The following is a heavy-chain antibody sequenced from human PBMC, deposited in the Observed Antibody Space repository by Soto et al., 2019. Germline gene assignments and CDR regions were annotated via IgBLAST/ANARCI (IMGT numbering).Heavy chain of an antibody. V-gene: IGHV3-23*01. CDR3: AKGDVLWFGESKRGNYYFDY. Sequence: PGGSLRLSCAASGFTFSSYAMSWVRQAPGKGLEWVSAISGSGGSTYYADSVKGRFTISRDNSKNTLYLQMNSLRAEDTAVYYCAKGDVLWFGESKRGNYYFDYWGQGTLVTVSS. D-gene: IGHD3-10*01. CDR1: GFTFSSYA. CDR2: ISGSGGST. J-gene: IGHJ4*02.